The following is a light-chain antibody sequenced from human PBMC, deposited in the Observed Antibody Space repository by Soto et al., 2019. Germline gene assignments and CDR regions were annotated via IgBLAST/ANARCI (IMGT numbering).Light chain of an antibody. CDR2: EVT. CDR1: SNDVGGYNY. V-gene: IGLV2-14*01. Sequence: QSVLTQPASVSGSPGQSITISCTGTSNDVGGYNYVSWYQQHPGVAPKLVIFEVTNRPSGVSNRFSGSKSGNTASLTISGLQAEDEAEYYCSSFTSSSTVYVFGAGTKVTVL. J-gene: IGLJ1*01. CDR3: SSFTSSSTVYV.